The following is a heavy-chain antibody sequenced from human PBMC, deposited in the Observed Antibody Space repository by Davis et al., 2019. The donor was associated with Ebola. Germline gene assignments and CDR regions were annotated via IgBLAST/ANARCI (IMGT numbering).Heavy chain of an antibody. V-gene: IGHV4-34*01. J-gene: IGHJ6*04. Sequence: MPGASLRPSCAGYGGSFSGYYWSWIRQLPGKGLEWIGEINHSGSTNYNPSLKSRVTISVDTSKNQFSLKLSSVTAADTAVYYCATGQRLLWFGESTNGGMDVWGKGTTVTVSS. D-gene: IGHD3-10*01. CDR3: ATGQRLLWFGESTNGGMDV. CDR2: INHSGST. CDR1: GGSFSGYY.